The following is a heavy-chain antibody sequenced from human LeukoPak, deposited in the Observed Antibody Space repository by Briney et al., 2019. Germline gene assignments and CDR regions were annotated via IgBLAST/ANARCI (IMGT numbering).Heavy chain of an antibody. Sequence: ASVKVSCKASGYTFTSYGISWVRQAPGQGLEWMGWISAYNGNTNYAQKLQGRVTMTTDTSTSTAYMELRSLRSDDTAVYYCGKIGRQTRRYYFDYWGQGTLVTVSS. CDR2: ISAYNGNT. V-gene: IGHV1-18*01. CDR3: GKIGRQTRRYYFDY. J-gene: IGHJ4*02. CDR1: GYTFTSYG. D-gene: IGHD1-1*01.